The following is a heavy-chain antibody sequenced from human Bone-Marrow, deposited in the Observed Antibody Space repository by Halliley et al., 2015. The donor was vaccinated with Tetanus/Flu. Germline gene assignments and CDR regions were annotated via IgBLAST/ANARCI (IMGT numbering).Heavy chain of an antibody. Sequence: SLRLSCAASGFAFSTSSMNWVRQAPGKRLEWVSSTSVSSSFVYYSDAVKGRFSISRDNAKKSLYLQMNSLRAEDTAVYYCAREDDAFDIWGQGTMVTVSS. V-gene: IGHV3-21*01. CDR3: AREDDAFDI. J-gene: IGHJ3*02. CDR2: TSVSSSFV. CDR1: GFAFSTSS.